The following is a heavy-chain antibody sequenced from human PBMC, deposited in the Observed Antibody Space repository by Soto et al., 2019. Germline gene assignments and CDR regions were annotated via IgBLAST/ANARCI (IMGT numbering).Heavy chain of an antibody. CDR1: GFTFINYA. CDR2: IDDSGAST. CDR3: AKDVYRSATRPCLDT. V-gene: IGHV3-23*01. J-gene: IGHJ5*01. Sequence: GGSLRLSCEASGFTFINYAMSWVRQAPGKGLEWVSGIDDSGASTYYADSMKGRFSISRDNSKNTLYLQMRGLRVEDTAVYYCAKDVYRSATRPCLDTWYPGTLVNVST.